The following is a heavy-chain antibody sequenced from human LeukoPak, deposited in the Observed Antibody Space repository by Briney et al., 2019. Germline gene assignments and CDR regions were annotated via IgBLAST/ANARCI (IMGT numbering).Heavy chain of an antibody. J-gene: IGHJ4*02. D-gene: IGHD6-19*01. CDR1: GFTFSTYS. Sequence: GGSLRLSCAASGFTFSTYSMNWVRQAPGKGREWVSSISSSSSYIYYADSVKGRFTISRDNAKNSLYLQMNSLRAEDTAVYYCARTRPGLGYFDYWGQGTLVTVSS. CDR2: ISSSSSYI. CDR3: ARTRPGLGYFDY. V-gene: IGHV3-21*01.